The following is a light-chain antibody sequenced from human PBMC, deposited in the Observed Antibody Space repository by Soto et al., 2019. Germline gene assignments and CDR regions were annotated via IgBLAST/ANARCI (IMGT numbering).Light chain of an antibody. V-gene: IGKV3-20*01. CDR2: GAS. CDR3: QQFGSSPWT. CDR1: QSVSSSY. J-gene: IGKJ1*01. Sequence: ENVLTQSPGTLSLSPGERATLSCRASQSVSSSYLAWYQQKPAQAPRLLIYGASSRATGIPDRFSGSGSGTDFTLTISSLEPEDFAVYYCQQFGSSPWTFGQGTEVEIK.